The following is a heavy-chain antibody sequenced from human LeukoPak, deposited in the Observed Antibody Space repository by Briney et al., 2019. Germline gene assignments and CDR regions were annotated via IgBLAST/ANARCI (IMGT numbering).Heavy chain of an antibody. CDR2: ISGSGGST. Sequence: GGSLRLSCAASGFTFSDYYMSWIRQAPGKGLEWVSGISGSGGSTYYADSVKGRFTISRDNSNNTLYLQMNTLSAEDTAVYYCAKDRAPMDVWGQGTTVTVSS. D-gene: IGHD4/OR15-4a*01. CDR3: AKDRAPMDV. J-gene: IGHJ6*02. CDR1: GFTFSDYY. V-gene: IGHV3-23*01.